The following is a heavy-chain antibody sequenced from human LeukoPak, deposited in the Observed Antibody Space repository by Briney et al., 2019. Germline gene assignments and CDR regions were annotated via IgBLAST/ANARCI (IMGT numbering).Heavy chain of an antibody. J-gene: IGHJ1*01. V-gene: IGHV3-48*03. CDR1: RFTFSRYW. CDR3: VRDGAVVTSGSYPWRYFQY. CDR2: IGHTGSIT. D-gene: IGHD3-10*01. Sequence: PGGSLRLSCAASRFTFSRYWMSWVRHAPGKGLEWVSYIGHTGSITDYADSVKGRFTVSRDNAKNSLYLQMNTLRAEDTAVYYCVRDGAVVTSGSYPWRYFQYWGLGTLVTVSS.